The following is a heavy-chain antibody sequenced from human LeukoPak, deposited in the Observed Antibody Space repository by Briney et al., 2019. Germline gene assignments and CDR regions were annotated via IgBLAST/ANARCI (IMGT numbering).Heavy chain of an antibody. CDR1: GCTFTSYA. CDR3: ARRRRDGYNFPDK. D-gene: IGHD5-24*01. J-gene: IGHJ4*02. V-gene: IGHV7-4-1*02. CDR2: INTNTGNP. Sequence: EASVKVSCKSSGCTFTSYAMNWVRQAPGQGLEWMGWINTNTGNPTYAQGFTGRFVFSLDTSVSTAYLQISSLKAEDTAVYYCARRRRDGYNFPDKWGQGTLVTVSS.